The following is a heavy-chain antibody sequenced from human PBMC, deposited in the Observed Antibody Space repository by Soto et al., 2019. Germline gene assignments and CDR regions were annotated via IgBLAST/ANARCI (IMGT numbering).Heavy chain of an antibody. V-gene: IGHV3-74*01. CDR3: ARDSGYSYGPLDF. CDR2: ISGDGSGT. CDR1: GFTFSNYW. D-gene: IGHD5-18*01. Sequence: LRLSCAASGFTFSNYWMHWVRQAPGKGLVWVARISGDGSGTAYADSVEGRFTISRDNAKNSLYLQMNSLRAEDTAVYYCARDSGYSYGPLDFWGQGTLVPVSS. J-gene: IGHJ4*02.